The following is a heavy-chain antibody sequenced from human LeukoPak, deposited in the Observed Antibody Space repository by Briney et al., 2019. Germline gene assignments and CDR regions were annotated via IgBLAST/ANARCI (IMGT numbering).Heavy chain of an antibody. D-gene: IGHD6-13*01. CDR1: GGSISRYY. CDR2: IYSSDGST. J-gene: IGHJ4*02. Sequence: PSETLSLTCTVSGGSISRYYRSWIRQPAGKGLEWIGRIYSSDGSTNYNPSLKSRVTMSADTSKNQLSLNLRSVTAADTAVYYCARGSASAERWGQGTLVTVSS. V-gene: IGHV4-4*07. CDR3: ARGSASAER.